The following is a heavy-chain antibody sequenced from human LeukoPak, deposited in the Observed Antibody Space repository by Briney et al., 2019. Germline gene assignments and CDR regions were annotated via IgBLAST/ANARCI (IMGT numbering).Heavy chain of an antibody. CDR3: TRRSHYYDSSGYPPFDL. CDR2: LNPNSGNS. Sequence: ASVKVSCKASGYTFSTYDINWVRQAPGQGLEWVGWLNPNSGNSGNAQKFQGRITMTRDTSINTALIELTSLRSEDTALYYCTRRSHYYDSSGYPPFDLWGQGTLVSVSS. D-gene: IGHD3-22*01. V-gene: IGHV1-8*01. J-gene: IGHJ5*02. CDR1: GYTFSTYD.